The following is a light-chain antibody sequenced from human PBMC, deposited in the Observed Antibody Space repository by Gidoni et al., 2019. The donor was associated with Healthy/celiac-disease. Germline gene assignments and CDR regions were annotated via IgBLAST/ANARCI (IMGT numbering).Light chain of an antibody. CDR1: QSVFFSSNNKNF. Sequence: DIVMTPPPAALAVSLGERATINCKSSQSVFFSSNNKNFVAWYQQKPGQPPKLLIYWASTRESGVPDRFSGSGSETHFALTISSLQAEDVAVYYCQQYYSTPYTFGQGTKLEI. CDR3: QQYYSTPYT. V-gene: IGKV4-1*01. J-gene: IGKJ2*01. CDR2: WAS.